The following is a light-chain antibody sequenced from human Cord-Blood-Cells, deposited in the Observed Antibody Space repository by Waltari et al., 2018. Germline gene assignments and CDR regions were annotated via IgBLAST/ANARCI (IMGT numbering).Light chain of an antibody. CDR1: QGIRTY. V-gene: IGKV1-27*01. J-gene: IGKJ1*01. CDR3: QKYNSAPPT. Sequence: DIQMTQSPYSLSAPVGDRVPITCRASQGIRTYVAWYQQKPGKVPKLLIYAAATWQSGVPSRFRGRVSGTDFTLTISSLQPEDVATYYCQKYNSAPPTFGQGTKVEIK. CDR2: AAA.